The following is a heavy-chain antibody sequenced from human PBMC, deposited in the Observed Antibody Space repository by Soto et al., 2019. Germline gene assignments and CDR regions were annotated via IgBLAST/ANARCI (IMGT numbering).Heavy chain of an antibody. CDR1: GGSISSYY. J-gene: IGHJ5*02. D-gene: IGHD3-10*01. CDR2: IYYSGST. CDR3: ARLSSDWFDP. V-gene: IGHV4-59*01. Sequence: SETLSLTCTVSGGSISSYYWSWIRQPPGKGLEWIGYIYYSGSTNYNPSLKSRVTISVDTSKNQFSLKLSSVTAADTDVYYCARLSSDWFDPWGQGTLVTVSS.